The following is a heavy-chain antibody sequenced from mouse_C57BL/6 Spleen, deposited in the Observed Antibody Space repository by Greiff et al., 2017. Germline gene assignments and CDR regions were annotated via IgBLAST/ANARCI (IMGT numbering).Heavy chain of an antibody. CDR3: ARDGSSYSFDY. CDR1: GYAFSSSW. J-gene: IGHJ2*01. CDR2: IYPGDGDT. V-gene: IGHV1-82*01. D-gene: IGHD1-1*01. Sequence: VQLQQSGPELVKPGASVKISCKASGYAFSSSWMNWVKQRPGKGLEWIGRIYPGDGDTNYNGKFKGKATLTADKSSSTAYMQLSSLTSEDSAVYFCARDGSSYSFDYWGQGTTLTVSS.